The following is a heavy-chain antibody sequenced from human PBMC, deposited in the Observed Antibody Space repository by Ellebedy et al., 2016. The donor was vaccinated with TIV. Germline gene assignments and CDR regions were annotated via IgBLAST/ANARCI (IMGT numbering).Heavy chain of an antibody. J-gene: IGHJ6*02. Sequence: GESLKISCAASGFTFSSYAMNWVRQAPGKSLEWVAVISYDGNNKYFADSVKGRFTISRDNSKSTLYVQLNSLRAEDTAVYYCARATDSHGNSYYYALDVWGQGTTVTVSS. CDR2: ISYDGNNK. D-gene: IGHD2-15*01. V-gene: IGHV3-30*04. CDR1: GFTFSSYA. CDR3: ARATDSHGNSYYYALDV.